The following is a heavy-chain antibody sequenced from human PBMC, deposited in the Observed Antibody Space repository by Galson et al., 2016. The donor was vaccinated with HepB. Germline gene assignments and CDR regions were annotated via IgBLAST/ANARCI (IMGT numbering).Heavy chain of an antibody. CDR2: TRRETDGGTA. J-gene: IGHJ4*02. CDR3: TTDTTYFAS. Sequence: SLRLSCAASGFIFSDMWMSWVRQGPGKGLEWVGRTRRETDGGTADYAAPVKGRFSISRDDSKNTLYLQMNSLKTDDTGVYYCTTDTTYFASWGQGTLVTVSS. V-gene: IGHV3-15*05. D-gene: IGHD1-14*01. CDR1: GFIFSDMW.